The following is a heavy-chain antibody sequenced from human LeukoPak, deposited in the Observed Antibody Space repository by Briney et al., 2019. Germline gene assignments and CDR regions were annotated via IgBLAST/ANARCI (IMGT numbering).Heavy chain of an antibody. D-gene: IGHD4-11*01. V-gene: IGHV3-21*01. CDR3: ARVRDDYTYFDC. CDR2: ISSSSSYI. J-gene: IGHJ4*02. CDR1: GFTFSGYS. Sequence: PGGSLRLSCAASGFTFSGYSMNWVRQAPGKGLEWVSSISSSSSYIYYADSVKGRFTISRDNAKNSLYLQMNSLRAEDTAVYYCARVRDDYTYFDCWGQGTLVTVSS.